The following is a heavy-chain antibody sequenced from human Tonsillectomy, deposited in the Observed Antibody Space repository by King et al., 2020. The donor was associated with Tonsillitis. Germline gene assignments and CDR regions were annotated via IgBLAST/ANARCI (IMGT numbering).Heavy chain of an antibody. D-gene: IGHD2-15*01. CDR2: INHSGST. CDR3: ARGTQSNDFVGVVAPTPPAGPRTEYFQL. J-gene: IGHJ1*01. V-gene: IGHV4-34*01. Sequence: VQLPQWGAGLLKPSETLSLTCAVYGGSFSGYYWSWIRQPPGKGLEWIGEINHSGSTNYNPSLKSRVTVSVDTSKNQFSLKLSSVTAADTAVYYCARGTQSNDFVGVVAPTPPAGPRTEYFQLWGQGSLVIVSS. CDR1: GGSFSGYY.